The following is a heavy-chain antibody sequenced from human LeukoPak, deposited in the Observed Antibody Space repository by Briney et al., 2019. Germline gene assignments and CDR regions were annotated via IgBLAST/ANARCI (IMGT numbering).Heavy chain of an antibody. V-gene: IGHV3-23*01. CDR2: ITSSGAAT. Sequence: PGGSLRLSCAASGFTFSSYAMSWDRQAPGKGLEWVSSITSSGAATYYADSVKGRFTISRDNSDNTLYLQMNSLRAEDTAVYYCAKDRPNYYGSNGHYYKLNGDCWGQGTLVTVSS. D-gene: IGHD3-22*01. CDR3: AKDRPNYYGSNGHYYKLNGDC. J-gene: IGHJ4*02. CDR1: GFTFSSYA.